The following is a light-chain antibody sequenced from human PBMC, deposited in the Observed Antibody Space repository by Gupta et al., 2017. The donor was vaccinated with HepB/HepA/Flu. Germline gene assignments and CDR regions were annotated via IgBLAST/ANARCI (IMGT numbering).Light chain of an antibody. Sequence: DIQMTQSPSSLSASAGDRVTITCQASQEISNYLNWYQQKPGRTAKLLLYDASNLEKGVPSRFSGSGCATAFTFIIISRQPHDIATNYCRQQYNLPCTFGQGTKVEIK. J-gene: IGKJ2*02. CDR2: DAS. CDR1: QEISNY. V-gene: IGKV1-33*01. CDR3: RQQYNLPCT.